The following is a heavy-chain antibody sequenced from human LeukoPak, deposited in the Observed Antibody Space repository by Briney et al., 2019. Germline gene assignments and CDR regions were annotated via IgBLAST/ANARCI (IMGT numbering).Heavy chain of an antibody. CDR2: ISYSGNT. J-gene: IGHJ3*02. CDR3: ARHCCSGPAKRVFDI. CDR1: GGSIISSDYH. Sequence: SETLSLTCTVSGGSIISSDYHWGWVRQPPGKGLEWIGTISYSGNTDYNPSLRSRVTTSVDTSNNQFSLRLGSVTAADTAVYHCARHCCSGPAKRVFDIWGQGTMVTVSS. V-gene: IGHV4-39*01. D-gene: IGHD2-15*01.